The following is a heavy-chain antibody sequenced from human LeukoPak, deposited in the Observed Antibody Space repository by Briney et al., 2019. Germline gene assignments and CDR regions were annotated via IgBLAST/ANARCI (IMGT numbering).Heavy chain of an antibody. CDR3: ASRGASRWLQLKAFDI. CDR1: GGSFSGYY. CDR2: INHSGST. D-gene: IGHD5-24*01. Sequence: SETLSLTCAVYGGSFSGYYWSWIRRPPGKGLEWIGEINHSGSTNYNLSLKSRVTISVDTSKNQFSLKLSSVTAADTAVYYCASRGASRWLQLKAFDIWGQGTMVTVSS. J-gene: IGHJ3*02. V-gene: IGHV4-34*01.